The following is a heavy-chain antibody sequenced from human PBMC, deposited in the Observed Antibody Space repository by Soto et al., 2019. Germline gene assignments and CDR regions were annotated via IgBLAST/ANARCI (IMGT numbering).Heavy chain of an antibody. CDR3: ARQGPIVVVVAATAGAFDI. J-gene: IGHJ3*02. D-gene: IGHD2-15*01. V-gene: IGHV4-39*01. Sequence: SETRSLTCTVSGDSSSSRSHYWGWIRQHPGKRLEWIGSIYYSGSTYYNPSLKSRVTISVDTSKNQFSLKLSSVTAADTAVYYCARQGPIVVVVAATAGAFDIWGQGTMVTVSS. CDR1: GDSSSSRSHY. CDR2: IYYSGST.